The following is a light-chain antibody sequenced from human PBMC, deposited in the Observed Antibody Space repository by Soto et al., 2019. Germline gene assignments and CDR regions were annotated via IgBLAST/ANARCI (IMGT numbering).Light chain of an antibody. CDR3: QQYNNWPPAT. CDR2: GAS. CDR1: QSVSSN. Sequence: EIVMTQSPATLSVSPGERATLSCRASQSVSSNLAWYQHKPGQAPRLLIYGASTRATGIPARFSGSGSGTEFTLTISSLQSEDFAVYYCQQYNNWPPATFGGGTKVDIK. J-gene: IGKJ4*01. V-gene: IGKV3-15*01.